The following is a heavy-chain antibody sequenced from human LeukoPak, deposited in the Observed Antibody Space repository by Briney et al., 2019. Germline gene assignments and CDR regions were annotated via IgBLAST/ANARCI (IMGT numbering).Heavy chain of an antibody. CDR2: IWYDGSKK. D-gene: IGHD3-3*01. Sequence: GGSLRLSCAASGFTFSSYGMHWVRQAPGKGREWVTIIWYDGSKKYYAGCVKGRFTISRDNSENTLYLQMNGLRAEDTAVYYCARDRGDFYYLDYWGQGTLVTVSS. J-gene: IGHJ4*02. CDR1: GFTFSSYG. CDR3: ARDRGDFYYLDY. V-gene: IGHV3-33*01.